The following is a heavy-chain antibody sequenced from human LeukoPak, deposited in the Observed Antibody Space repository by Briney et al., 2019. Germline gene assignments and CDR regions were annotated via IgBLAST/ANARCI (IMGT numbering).Heavy chain of an antibody. Sequence: GGSLRLSCAASGFTFSNDAMSWVRQAPGKGLEWVSAISGSGSSTNYADSVKGRFTISRDNSKNTLYLQMNSLRAEDTAVYYCAAEVVPAAPWGQGTLVTVSS. D-gene: IGHD2-2*01. J-gene: IGHJ5*02. CDR1: GFTFSNDA. V-gene: IGHV3-23*01. CDR3: AAEVVPAAP. CDR2: ISGSGSST.